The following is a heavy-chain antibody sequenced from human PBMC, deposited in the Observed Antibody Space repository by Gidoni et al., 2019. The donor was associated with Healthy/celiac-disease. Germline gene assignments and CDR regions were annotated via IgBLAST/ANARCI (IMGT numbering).Heavy chain of an antibody. Sequence: QVQLQESGPGLVKPSETLSLTCTVSGGSISSYYWSWIRQPPGKGLEWIGYIYYSGSTNYNPSLKSRVTISVDTSKNQFSLKLSSVTAADTAVYYCARYKGPSIAAAGTYGGYYYGMDVWGQGTTVTVSS. CDR2: IYYSGST. J-gene: IGHJ6*02. CDR1: GGSISSYY. D-gene: IGHD6-13*01. CDR3: ARYKGPSIAAAGTYGGYYYGMDV. V-gene: IGHV4-59*08.